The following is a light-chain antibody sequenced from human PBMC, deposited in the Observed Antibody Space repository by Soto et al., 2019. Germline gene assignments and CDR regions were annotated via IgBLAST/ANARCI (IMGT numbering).Light chain of an antibody. CDR3: QQYGSSRWT. V-gene: IGKV3-20*01. CDR1: QSVSSSY. J-gene: IGKJ1*01. Sequence: EIVLTQSPGTLSLSPGERVTLSCRASQSVSSSYLAWYQQKPGQAPRLLIYGASSRATGIPDRFRGSGSGTDFILTITRLEPEDFAVYYCQQYGSSRWTFGQGTKVEIK. CDR2: GAS.